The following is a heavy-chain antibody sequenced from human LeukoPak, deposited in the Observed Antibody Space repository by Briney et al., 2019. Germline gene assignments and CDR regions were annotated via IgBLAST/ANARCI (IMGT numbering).Heavy chain of an antibody. Sequence: GGSLRLSCAASGFTFSSYWMSWVRQAPGKGLEWVANIKQDGSVKYYVDSVKGRFTISRDNAKNSLYLQMNSLRAEDTAVYYCARTMYSDGWYAGGAFDIWGQGTMVTVSS. CDR2: IKQDGSVK. CDR1: GFTFSSYW. J-gene: IGHJ3*02. V-gene: IGHV3-7*01. CDR3: ARTMYSDGWYAGGAFDI. D-gene: IGHD6-19*01.